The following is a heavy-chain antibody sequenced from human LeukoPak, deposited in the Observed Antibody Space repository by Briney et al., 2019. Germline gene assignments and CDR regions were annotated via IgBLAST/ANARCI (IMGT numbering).Heavy chain of an antibody. V-gene: IGHV4-30-4*01. CDR3: AANYYYGSGRSGE. Sequence: PSETLSLTCTVSGGSISSGDYYWSWIRQPPGKGLEWIGYIYYSGSTYYNPSLKSRVTISVDTSKNQFSLRLSSVTAADTAVYYCAANYYYGSGRSGEWGQGTLVTVSS. J-gene: IGHJ4*02. D-gene: IGHD3-10*01. CDR1: GGSISSGDYY. CDR2: IYYSGST.